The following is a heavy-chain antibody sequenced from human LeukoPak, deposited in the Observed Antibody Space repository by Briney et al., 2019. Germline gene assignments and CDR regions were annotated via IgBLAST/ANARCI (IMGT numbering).Heavy chain of an antibody. CDR2: INAGNGNT. J-gene: IGHJ4*02. CDR1: GYTFTSYA. D-gene: IGHD6-19*01. CDR3: ARERPYSSGWDDY. V-gene: IGHV1-3*01. Sequence: ASVEVSCKASGYTFTSYAMHWVRQAPGQRLEWMGWINAGNGNTKYSQKFQGRVTITRDTSASTAYMELSSLRSEDTAVYYCARERPYSSGWDDYWGQGTLVTVSS.